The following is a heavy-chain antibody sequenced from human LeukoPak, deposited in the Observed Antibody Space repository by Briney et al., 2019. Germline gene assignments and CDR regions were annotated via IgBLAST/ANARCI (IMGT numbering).Heavy chain of an antibody. V-gene: IGHV1-69*04. CDR2: TIPILGIA. CDR1: GDSVASYA. J-gene: IGHJ4*02. D-gene: IGHD3-9*01. CDR3: ASQFLLPFDY. Sequence: GASVKVSCKAPGDSVASYAISWVREAHGQGLEWMGRTIPILGIAKYAQKFQGRLTITADTSTSTAYMQLTKLRSDDTAVYYCASQFLLPFDYWGRGTLVTVSS.